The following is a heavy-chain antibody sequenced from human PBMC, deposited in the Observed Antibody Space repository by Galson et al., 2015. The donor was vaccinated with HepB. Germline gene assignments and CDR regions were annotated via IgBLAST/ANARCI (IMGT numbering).Heavy chain of an antibody. D-gene: IGHD3-22*01. CDR1: GFTFRSCV. Sequence: SLRLSCAASGFTFRSCVMGWVRQAPGEGLQWVSSIVGSGTSTYYADSVKGRFTISRDNSKNTLYLQMNSLRADHSAIYYCTKRPYSTGYLPDDFWGQGTLVAVSS. CDR3: TKRPYSTGYLPDDF. V-gene: IGHV3-23*01. CDR2: IVGSGTST. J-gene: IGHJ4*02.